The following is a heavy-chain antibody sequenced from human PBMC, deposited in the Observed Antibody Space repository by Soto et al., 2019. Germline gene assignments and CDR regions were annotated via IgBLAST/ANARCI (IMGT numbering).Heavy chain of an antibody. CDR2: INSHGSST. CDR1: GLTFSSYW. Sequence: EVQLVESGGGLVQPGGSLRLSCAASGLTFSSYWMHWVRQAPGKGLVWVSRINSHGSSTSYADSVKGRFTISRDNAKNTTDLPLNSLRAEDTAVYYCALSHTVTTDYWGQGTLVTVSS. CDR3: ALSHTVTTDY. D-gene: IGHD4-17*01. J-gene: IGHJ4*02. V-gene: IGHV3-74*01.